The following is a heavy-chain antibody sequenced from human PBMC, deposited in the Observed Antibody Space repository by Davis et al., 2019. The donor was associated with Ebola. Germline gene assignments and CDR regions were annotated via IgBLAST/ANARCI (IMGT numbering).Heavy chain of an antibody. Sequence: GGSLRLSCEASGFTFSNFAMNWVRQAPGKGLDWVTFTSYDGINKYYADSVKGRFTISRDNSKNTLYLQMNNLRPEDTAVYYCAKEVGRGYTYGQTFDYWGQGTLVTVSS. CDR1: GFTFSNFA. V-gene: IGHV3-30*04. CDR3: AKEVGRGYTYGQTFDY. D-gene: IGHD5-18*01. CDR2: TSYDGINK. J-gene: IGHJ4*02.